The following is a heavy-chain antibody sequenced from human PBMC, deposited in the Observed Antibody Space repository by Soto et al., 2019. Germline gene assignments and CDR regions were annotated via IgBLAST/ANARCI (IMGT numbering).Heavy chain of an antibody. V-gene: IGHV1-69*01. CDR3: ATRIWRDAFDI. Sequence: VKGSCNASGGTFTSYAIIWVRQAPGQGLEWMGGIIPIFGTANYAQKFQGRVTITADESTSTAYMELSSLRSEDTAVYYCATRIWRDAFDIWGQGTMVTVSS. CDR1: GGTFTSYA. J-gene: IGHJ3*02. CDR2: IIPIFGTA. D-gene: IGHD2-15*01.